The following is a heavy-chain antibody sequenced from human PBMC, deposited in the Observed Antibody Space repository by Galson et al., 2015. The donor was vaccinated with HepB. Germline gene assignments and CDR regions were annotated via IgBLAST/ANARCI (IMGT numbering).Heavy chain of an antibody. CDR2: INPRGFST. J-gene: IGHJ4*02. D-gene: IGHD1-1*01. CDR3: ARGGSENDSFYYFDY. Sequence: SVKVSCKASGYIFSNEGITWVRQAPGQGLEWMGIINPRGFSTNYAQNLQGRVTMTRDTSTSTVYMELRSLRSEDTAVYYCARGGSENDSFYYFDYWGQGTLVTVSS. V-gene: IGHV1-46*04. CDR1: GYIFSNEG.